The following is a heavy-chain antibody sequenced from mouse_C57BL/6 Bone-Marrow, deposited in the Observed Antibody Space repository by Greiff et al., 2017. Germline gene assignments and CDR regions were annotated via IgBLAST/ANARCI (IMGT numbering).Heavy chain of an antibody. D-gene: IGHD1-1*01. J-gene: IGHJ1*03. V-gene: IGHV14-4*01. Sequence: SGAELVRPGASVKLSCTASGFNIKDDYMHWVKQRPEQGLAWIGWIDPENGDTESASKFQGKATITADTSSNTAYLQLSSLTSEDTAVYYCTSFITTVVAHWYFDVWGTGTTVTVAS. CDR3: TSFITTVVAHWYFDV. CDR1: GFNIKDDY. CDR2: IDPENGDT.